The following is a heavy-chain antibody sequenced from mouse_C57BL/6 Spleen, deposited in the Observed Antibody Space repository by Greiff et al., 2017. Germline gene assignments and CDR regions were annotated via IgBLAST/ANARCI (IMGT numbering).Heavy chain of an antibody. V-gene: IGHV1-7*01. J-gene: IGHJ3*01. CDR2: INPSSGYT. CDR1: GYTFTSYW. Sequence: VQLQQSGAELAKPGASVKLSCKASGYTFTSYWMHWVKQRPGQGLEWIGYINPSSGYTKYNQKFKDKATLTAVKSSSTAYMQLSSLTYEDSAVYYCARYDGYYESMVFAYWGQGTLVTVSA. CDR3: ARYDGYYESMVFAY. D-gene: IGHD2-3*01.